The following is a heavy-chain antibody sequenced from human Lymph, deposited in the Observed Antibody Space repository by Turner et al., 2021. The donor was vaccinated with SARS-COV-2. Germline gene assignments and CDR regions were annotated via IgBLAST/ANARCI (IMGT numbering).Heavy chain of an antibody. V-gene: IGHV1-24*01. Sequence: QVQLVPSGAEVKKPGASVKVSCKVSGYTLTELSIHWVRQAPGKGLEWMGGFDPEDGETIYAQKFQGRVTMTEDTSTDTAYMELSSLRSEDTAVYYCATLKSNWKILTGRYYFDFWGQGTLVTVSS. CDR1: GYTLTELS. D-gene: IGHD1-1*01. J-gene: IGHJ4*02. CDR2: FDPEDGET. CDR3: ATLKSNWKILTGRYYFDF.